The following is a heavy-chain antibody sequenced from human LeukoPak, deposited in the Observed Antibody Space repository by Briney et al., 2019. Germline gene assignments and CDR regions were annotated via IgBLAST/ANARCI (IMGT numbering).Heavy chain of an antibody. V-gene: IGHV3-30*02. CDR3: AKDLQKFRVTGVTFDI. Sequence: GGSLRLSCTASGFTFSGSAFQWFRKAPSKGLEWVAFIRFDGGDTYYAGSVKGRFTISRDNSKNTLYLQMNSLRDEDTAVYYCAKDLQKFRVTGVTFDIWGQGTMVTVSS. CDR2: IRFDGGDT. D-gene: IGHD7-27*01. CDR1: GFTFSGSA. J-gene: IGHJ3*02.